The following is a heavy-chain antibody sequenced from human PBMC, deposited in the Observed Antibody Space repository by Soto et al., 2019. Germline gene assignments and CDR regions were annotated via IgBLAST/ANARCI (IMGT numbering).Heavy chain of an antibody. D-gene: IGHD6-13*01. J-gene: IGHJ1*01. CDR3: ARHRGVAAAYAY. CDR2: IYYSGTT. V-gene: IGHV4-39*01. CDR1: GDSISSSNYY. Sequence: SETLSLTCTVSGDSISSSNYYWGWIRQPPGKGLEWIGTIYYSGTTYYSPSLKSRVTIAVDTSKNQFSLKLSSVTAADTAVYYCARHRGVAAAYAYWGQGTLATVSS.